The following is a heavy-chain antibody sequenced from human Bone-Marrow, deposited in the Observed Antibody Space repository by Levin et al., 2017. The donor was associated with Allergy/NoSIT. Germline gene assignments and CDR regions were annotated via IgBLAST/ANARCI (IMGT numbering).Heavy chain of an antibody. CDR1: GFTFSDYY. V-gene: IGHV3-11*03. J-gene: IGHJ6*02. CDR2: ISSSSSYT. Sequence: GGSLRLSCAASGFTFSDYYMSWIRQAPGKGLEWVSYISSSSSYTNYADSVKGRFTISRDNAKNSLYLQMNSLRAEDTAVYYCARLPSIAAAGTDYYYGMDVWGQGTTVTVSS. D-gene: IGHD6-13*01. CDR3: ARLPSIAAAGTDYYYGMDV.